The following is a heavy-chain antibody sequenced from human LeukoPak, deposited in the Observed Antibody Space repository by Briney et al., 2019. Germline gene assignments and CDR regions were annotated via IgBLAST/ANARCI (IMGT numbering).Heavy chain of an antibody. J-gene: IGHJ6*02. CDR2: ISSRYSTI. V-gene: IGHV3-48*01. CDR3: AKAPHPGDDYYHGMDV. Sequence: QPGGSLRLSCAASGFTFNNYRMTWVRQAPGKGLEWVSYISSRYSTIYYADSVKGRFTISRDNSKNTLYLQMNSLRAEDTAVYYCAKAPHPGDDYYHGMDVWGQGTTVTVSS. CDR1: GFTFNNYR. D-gene: IGHD3-10*01.